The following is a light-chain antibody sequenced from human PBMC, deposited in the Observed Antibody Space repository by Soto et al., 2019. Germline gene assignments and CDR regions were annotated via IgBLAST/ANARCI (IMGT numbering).Light chain of an antibody. CDR2: WAS. V-gene: IGKV4-1*01. Sequence: DIVLTQSPDSLPLSLGERATISCKSSQSVLFNSNNENYLAWYQQKPGQPPKLLIYWASNRKSGVPDRFSGSGSGTDFTLTISSLQAEDVAVYYCQQYYETPLTFGGRTKVDIK. CDR1: QSVLFNSNNENY. J-gene: IGKJ4*01. CDR3: QQYYETPLT.